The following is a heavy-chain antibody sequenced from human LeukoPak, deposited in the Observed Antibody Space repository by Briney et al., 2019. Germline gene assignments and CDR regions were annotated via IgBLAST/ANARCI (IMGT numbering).Heavy chain of an antibody. D-gene: IGHD4-17*01. CDR1: GFTFCSYE. CDR2: INSCGTTL. V-gene: IGHV3-48*03. Sequence: GVSLRLSCAASGFTFCSYEMIWVRHAPGKGLVGFSYINSCGTTLYYQDSVTGSLPISRDNAKNSLYLQRPTLRAHDTAVSYWARGLRSVYWGQGTLVTVSS. CDR3: ARGLRSVY. J-gene: IGHJ4*02.